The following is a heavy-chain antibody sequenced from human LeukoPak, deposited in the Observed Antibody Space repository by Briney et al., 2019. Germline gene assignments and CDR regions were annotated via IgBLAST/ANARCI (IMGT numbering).Heavy chain of an antibody. CDR3: ARGSHIAVADHDY. D-gene: IGHD6-19*01. CDR1: GYTFTGYY. V-gene: IGHV7-4-1*02. Sequence: ASVKVSCKASGYTFTGYYMHWVRQAPGQGLEWMGWINTNTGNPTYAQGFTGRFVFSLDTSVSTAYLQISSLKAEDTAVYYCARGSHIAVADHDYWGQGTLVTVSS. CDR2: INTNTGNP. J-gene: IGHJ4*02.